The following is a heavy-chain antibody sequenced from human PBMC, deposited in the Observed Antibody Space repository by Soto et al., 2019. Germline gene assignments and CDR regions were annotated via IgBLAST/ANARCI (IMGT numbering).Heavy chain of an antibody. CDR1: GGSISSGGYS. CDR2: IYHSGST. Sequence: AVSGGSISSGGYSWSWIRQPPGKGLEWIGYIYHSGSTYYNPSLKSRVTISVDRSKNQFSLKLSSVTAADTAVYYCARVWGGSNGFDPWGQGTLVTVSS. J-gene: IGHJ5*02. D-gene: IGHD3-16*01. V-gene: IGHV4-30-2*01. CDR3: ARVWGGSNGFDP.